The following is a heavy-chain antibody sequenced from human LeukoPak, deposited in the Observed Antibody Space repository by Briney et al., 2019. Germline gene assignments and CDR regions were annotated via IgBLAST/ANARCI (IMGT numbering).Heavy chain of an antibody. D-gene: IGHD3-10*01. CDR2: MNPNRGNT. CDR3: ARVGWLGELLVRSYYFDY. CDR1: GYTFTSYD. Sequence: GASVKVSCKASGYTFTSYDINWVRQATGQGLEWMGWMNPNRGNTGYAQKFQGRVTITRNTSISAAYMEMSSLRSEDTAVYYCARVGWLGELLVRSYYFDYWGQGTLVTVSS. V-gene: IGHV1-8*03. J-gene: IGHJ4*02.